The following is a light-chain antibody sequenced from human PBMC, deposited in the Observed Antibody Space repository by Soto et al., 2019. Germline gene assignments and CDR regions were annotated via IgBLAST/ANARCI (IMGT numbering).Light chain of an antibody. CDR3: SSYTTISTDV. J-gene: IGLJ1*01. CDR2: DVS. Sequence: QSALTQPASVSGSPGQSITISCTGTSSDVGGYNYVSWYQHHPGKAPKLMIYDVSNRPSGVSNRFSGSKSGNTASLTISGLQAEDEADYYCSSYTTISTDVFGTGTKLTV. V-gene: IGLV2-14*01. CDR1: SSDVGGYNY.